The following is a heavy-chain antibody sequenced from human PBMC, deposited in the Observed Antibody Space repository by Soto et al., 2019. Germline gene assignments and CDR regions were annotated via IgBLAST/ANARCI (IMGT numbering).Heavy chain of an antibody. J-gene: IGHJ6*02. CDR1: GFNFRGYA. CDR2: ISGSGGST. V-gene: IGHV3-23*01. Sequence: PGGSLRLSCAASGFNFRGYAMRWVRKATGKGLEWVSAISGSGGSTYYAETVRGRFTISRDNSKNTLYLQMNSLRAEDKAVYYFSKVNIAAAENLYYFYGMDVWGQGTTVTVSS. CDR3: SKVNIAAAENLYYFYGMDV. D-gene: IGHD6-13*01.